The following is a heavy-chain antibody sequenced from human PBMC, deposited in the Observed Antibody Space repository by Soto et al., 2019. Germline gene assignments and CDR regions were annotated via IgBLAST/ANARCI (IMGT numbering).Heavy chain of an antibody. CDR2: ISWNSGSI. Sequence: EVQLVESGGGLVQPGRSLRLSCAASGFTFDDYAMHWVRQAPGKGLEWVSGISWNSGSIGYADSVKGRFTISRDNAKNSLYLQMNSLRAEDTALYYCAKDRVLRFDVADREGWVGYGMDVWGQGTTVTVSS. CDR1: GFTFDDYA. D-gene: IGHD3-3*01. V-gene: IGHV3-9*01. J-gene: IGHJ6*02. CDR3: AKDRVLRFDVADREGWVGYGMDV.